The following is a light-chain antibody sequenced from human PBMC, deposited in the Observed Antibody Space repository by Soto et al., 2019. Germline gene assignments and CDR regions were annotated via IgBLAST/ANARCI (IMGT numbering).Light chain of an antibody. J-gene: IGLJ2*01. Sequence: QSALTQPASVSGSPGQSIAISCTGTSSDVVTYKYVSWYQQHPGKAPKLMIYEVSIRLSGVSDRFSGSKSGNTASLTNSGLRPEDEAYYYCCSYAGSTTRVVFGGGTKLTVL. CDR1: SSDVVTYKY. V-gene: IGLV2-14*01. CDR3: CSYAGSTTRVV. CDR2: EVS.